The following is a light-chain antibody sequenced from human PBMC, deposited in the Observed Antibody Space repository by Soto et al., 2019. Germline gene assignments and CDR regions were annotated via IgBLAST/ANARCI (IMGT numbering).Light chain of an antibody. J-gene: IGKJ1*01. CDR3: HQYGSPPT. CDR2: GAS. CDR1: QSVSSSY. Sequence: EIVLTQSPGTLSLSPGERATLYCRASQSVSSSYLAWYQHKPGQAPRLLIYGASSRATGIPDRVDGSGSGTDLTLTTTWLELEDFAAYDCHQYGSPPTFGQGTEVVIK. V-gene: IGKV3-20*01.